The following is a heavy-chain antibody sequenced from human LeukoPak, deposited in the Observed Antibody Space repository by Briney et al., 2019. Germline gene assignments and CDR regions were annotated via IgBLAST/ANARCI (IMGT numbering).Heavy chain of an antibody. V-gene: IGHV3-21*04. CDR2: ISSSSSYI. CDR3: AKDSPILPSWRAKRGPTIFNY. D-gene: IGHD5-12*01. CDR1: GFTFSSYS. Sequence: GGSLRLSCAASGFTFSSYSMNWVRQAPGKGLEWVSSISSSSSYIYYADSVKGRFTISRDNAKNTLYLQMNSLRAEDTAVYYCAKDSPILPSWRAKRGPTIFNYWGQGTLVTVSS. J-gene: IGHJ4*02.